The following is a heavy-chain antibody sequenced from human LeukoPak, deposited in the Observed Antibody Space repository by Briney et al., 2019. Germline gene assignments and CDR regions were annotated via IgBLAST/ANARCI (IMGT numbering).Heavy chain of an antibody. CDR3: AKESSGSFDY. CDR2: LSGSGAST. D-gene: IGHD1-26*01. J-gene: IGHJ4*02. CDR1: GFTFSSYA. V-gene: IGHV3-23*01. Sequence: GGSLRLSCAASGFTFSSYATSRVRQAPGKGLEWVSALSGSGASTYYADSVWGRFTISRDNSKNTLYLQMNSLRAEDTAVYYCAKESSGSFDYWGQGTLVTVSS.